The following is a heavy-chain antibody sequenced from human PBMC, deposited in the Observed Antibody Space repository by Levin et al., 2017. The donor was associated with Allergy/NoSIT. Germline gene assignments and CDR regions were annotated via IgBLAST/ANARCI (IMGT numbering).Heavy chain of an antibody. J-gene: IGHJ4*02. Sequence: GGSLRLSCKASGYSFTPYVISWVRQAPGQGLGGMGGTAPYKDRTQFAKKFQGRVTLTSDPFADTVHMEMTSLTSDDTAVYYCARDLECTEDYCYEEKFDYWGQGTLVTVSS. CDR1: GYSFTPYV. CDR3: ARDLECTEDYCYEEKFDY. CDR2: TAPYKDRT. V-gene: IGHV1-18*01. D-gene: IGHD3-3*01.